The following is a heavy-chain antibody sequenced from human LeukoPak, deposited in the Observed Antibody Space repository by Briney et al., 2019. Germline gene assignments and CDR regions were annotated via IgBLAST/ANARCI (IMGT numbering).Heavy chain of an antibody. CDR1: GYRFANYW. V-gene: IGHV5-51*01. J-gene: IGHJ4*02. Sequence: GESLKISCRGSGYRFANYWIGWVRQMPGKGLEWMGIIYPGDSDTRYSPSFQGQVTISADKSISTAYLQWSSLQASDTAMYYCARHVGSSDVDFWGQGTLVTVSS. CDR2: IYPGDSDT. CDR3: ARHVGSSDVDF. D-gene: IGHD6-13*01.